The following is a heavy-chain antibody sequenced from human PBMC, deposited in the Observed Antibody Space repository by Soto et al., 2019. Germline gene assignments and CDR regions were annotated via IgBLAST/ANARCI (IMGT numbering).Heavy chain of an antibody. CDR1: GFSFSSYA. V-gene: IGHV3-23*01. J-gene: IGHJ4*02. CDR3: AKLSVSLLEVMKYYFDY. D-gene: IGHD2-21*01. CDR2: IDIGGGST. Sequence: EVRLLESGGDLVQPGGSLRLSCAASGFSFSSYAMGWVRQAPGKGLEWVASIDIGGGSTHSGDSVTGRFTVSRDNTKNTVYLQMNSLRAEDTATYFCAKLSVSLLEVMKYYFDYWGQGTLVTVSS.